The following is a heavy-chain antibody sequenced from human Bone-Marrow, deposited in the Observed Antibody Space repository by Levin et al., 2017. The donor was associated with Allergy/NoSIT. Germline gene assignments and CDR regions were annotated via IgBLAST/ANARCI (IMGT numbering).Heavy chain of an antibody. V-gene: IGHV3-23*01. CDR3: AKDEGAFDWLFDY. CDR2: ISGSGGIT. D-gene: IGHD3-9*01. Sequence: GESLKISCAASGFTFSSYAMSWVRQAPGKGLEWVSGISGSGGITFYADSVKGRFTISRDNSKNTLYLQMNSLRVEDTAVYYCAKDEGAFDWLFDYWGQGTLVTVSS. J-gene: IGHJ4*02. CDR1: GFTFSSYA.